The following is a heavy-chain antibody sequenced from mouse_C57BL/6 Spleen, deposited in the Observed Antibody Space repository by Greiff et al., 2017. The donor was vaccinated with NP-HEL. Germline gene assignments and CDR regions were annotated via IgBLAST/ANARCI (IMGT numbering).Heavy chain of an antibody. CDR3: ARDRGRVYYFDD. Sequence: QVQLQQPGAELVKPGASVKMSCKASGYTFTSYWITWVKQRPGQGLEWIGDIYPGSGSTNYNEKFKSKATLTVDTSSSTAYMQLSSLTSEDSAVYYCARDRGRVYYFDDWGQGTTLTVSS. D-gene: IGHD3-3*01. CDR2: IYPGSGST. V-gene: IGHV1-55*01. J-gene: IGHJ2*01. CDR1: GYTFTSYW.